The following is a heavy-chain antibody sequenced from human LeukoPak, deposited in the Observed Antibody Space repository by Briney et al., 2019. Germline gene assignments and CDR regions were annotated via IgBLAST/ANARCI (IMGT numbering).Heavy chain of an antibody. V-gene: IGHV3-21*01. J-gene: IGHJ4*02. D-gene: IGHD2-2*01. CDR2: ISSSSTYI. CDR3: ARGGCTTTSCYLFDY. CDR1: GFTFSSHS. Sequence: PGGSLRLSCATSGFTFSSHSMNWVRQAPGKGLEWVSSISSSSTYIYYADSVKGRFTISRDNAKNSLYLQLNSLRAEDTAVYYCARGGCTTTSCYLFDYWGQGTLVTVSS.